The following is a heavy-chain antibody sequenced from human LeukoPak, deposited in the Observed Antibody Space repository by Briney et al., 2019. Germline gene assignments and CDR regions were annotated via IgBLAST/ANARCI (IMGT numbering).Heavy chain of an antibody. V-gene: IGHV3-23*01. J-gene: IGHJ4*02. D-gene: IGHD3-16*02. CDR1: GFTFSSYA. CDR2: ISGSGGST. CDR3: AKDFRITFGGVIAGLDH. Sequence: PGGSLRLSCAASGFTFSSYAMSWVRQAPGKGLEWGSAISGSGGSTYYADSVKGRFTISRDNSKNTLYLQMNSLRAEDTAVYYCAKDFRITFGGVIAGLDHWGQGTLVTVSS.